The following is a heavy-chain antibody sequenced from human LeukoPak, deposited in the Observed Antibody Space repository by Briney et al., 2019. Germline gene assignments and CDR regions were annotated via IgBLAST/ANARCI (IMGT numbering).Heavy chain of an antibody. V-gene: IGHV1-69*13. CDR2: TIPIFGTA. Sequence: ASVKVSCKASGGTFSSYAISWVRQAPGQGLEWMGGTIPIFGTANYAQKFQGRVTITADESTSTAHMELSSLRSEDTAVYYCAREPVGFSNLGDGYYWGQGTLVTVSS. CDR1: GGTFSSYA. CDR3: AREPVGFSNLGDGYY. J-gene: IGHJ4*02. D-gene: IGHD4-11*01.